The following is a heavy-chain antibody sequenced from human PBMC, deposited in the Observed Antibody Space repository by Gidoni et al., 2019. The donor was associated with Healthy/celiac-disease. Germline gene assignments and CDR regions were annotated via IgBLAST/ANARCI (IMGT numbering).Heavy chain of an antibody. CDR2: IYYSGST. Sequence: QLPLQESGPGLVKPSETLSLTCTVSGGSISSSSYYWGWIRQPPGKGLEWIGSIYYSGSTYYNPSLKSRVTISVDTSKNQFSLKRSSVTAADTAVYYCARGKRSYYYDSSGLNWFDPWGQGTLVTVSS. CDR1: GGSISSSSYY. J-gene: IGHJ5*02. CDR3: ARGKRSYYYDSSGLNWFDP. V-gene: IGHV4-39*01. D-gene: IGHD3-22*01.